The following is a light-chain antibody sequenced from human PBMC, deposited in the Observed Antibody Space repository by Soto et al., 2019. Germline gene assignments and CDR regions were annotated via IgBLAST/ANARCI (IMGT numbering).Light chain of an antibody. CDR1: QSVSSY. Sequence: IVLTHSPATLSLSPGERATLSCRASQSVSSYLAWYQQKPGQAPRLLIYDASNRATGIPPRFSGSGSGTHFTLTISSLQPEDAATYYCQKYNTAPYTFGQGTRLEI. CDR3: QKYNTAPYT. J-gene: IGKJ5*01. V-gene: IGKV3-11*01. CDR2: DAS.